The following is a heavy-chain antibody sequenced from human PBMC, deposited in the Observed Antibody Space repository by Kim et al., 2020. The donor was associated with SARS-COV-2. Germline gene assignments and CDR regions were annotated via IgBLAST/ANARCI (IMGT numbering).Heavy chain of an antibody. J-gene: IGHJ4*02. Sequence: SQTLSLTCAISGDSVSSNSAAWNWIRQSPSRGLEWLGRTYYRSKWYNDYAVSVKSRITINPDTSKNQFSLQLNSVTPEDTAVYYCARATLYQAAAGSGNFDYWGQGTLVTVSP. V-gene: IGHV6-1*01. D-gene: IGHD6-13*01. CDR2: TYYRSKWYN. CDR3: ARATLYQAAAGSGNFDY. CDR1: GDSVSSNSAA.